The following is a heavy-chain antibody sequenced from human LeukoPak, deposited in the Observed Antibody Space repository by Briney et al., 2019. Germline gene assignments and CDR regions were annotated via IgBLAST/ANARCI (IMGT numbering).Heavy chain of an antibody. D-gene: IGHD3-10*01. CDR1: GYTLTELS. CDR2: FDPEDGET. CDR3: ATEYYGSGSYFLRAFDI. V-gene: IGHV1-24*01. J-gene: IGHJ3*02. Sequence: ASVKASCKVSGYTLTELSMHWVRQAPGKGLEWMGGFDPEDGETIYAQKFQGRVTMTEDTSTDTAYMELSSLRSEDTAVYYCATEYYGSGSYFLRAFDIWGQGTMVTVSS.